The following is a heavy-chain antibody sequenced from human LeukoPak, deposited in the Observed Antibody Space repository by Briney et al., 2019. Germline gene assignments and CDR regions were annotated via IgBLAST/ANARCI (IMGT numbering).Heavy chain of an antibody. CDR2: INPNSGGT. V-gene: IGHV1-2*02. CDR1: GYTFTGYY. Sequence: ASVTVSCKASGYTFTGYYMHWVRQAPGQGLEWMGWINPNSGGTNYAQKFQGRVTMTRDTSISTAYMELSRLRSDDTAVYYCARGIAVAAAGGSHYYYYGMDVWGQGTTVTVSS. J-gene: IGHJ6*02. CDR3: ARGIAVAAAGGSHYYYYGMDV. D-gene: IGHD6-19*01.